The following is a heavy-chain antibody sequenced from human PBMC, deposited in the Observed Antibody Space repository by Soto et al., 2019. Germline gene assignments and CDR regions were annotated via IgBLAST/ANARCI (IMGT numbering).Heavy chain of an antibody. CDR3: ARWDHDYGYLDV. Sequence: QVQLQQSGPGLVKPSQTLSLTCDISGDSVSSNSAAWNWIRQSPSRGLEWLGRTYYRSKWYRQYVESVKSRITINPDTSKNQFSLQLNSVTPEDTAVYYCARWDHDYGYLDVWGLGTTVTVSS. CDR2: TYYRSKWYR. J-gene: IGHJ6*02. CDR1: GDSVSSNSAA. V-gene: IGHV6-1*01. D-gene: IGHD4-17*01.